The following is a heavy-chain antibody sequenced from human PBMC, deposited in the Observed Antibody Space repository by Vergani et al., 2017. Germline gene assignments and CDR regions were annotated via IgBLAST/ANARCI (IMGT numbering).Heavy chain of an antibody. Sequence: EVELVQSGPEMRKPGESLQISCKGSEYSFGNYWIGWVRQMPGKGLEWMGIIYPADSDTRYSPSVQGQVTISADKSISTACLQRDTLKASDTALCYCARHTTYTDYWGQGGLVIVSS. CDR2: IYPADSDT. J-gene: IGHJ4*02. CDR3: ARHTTYTDY. D-gene: IGHD1-1*01. CDR1: EYSFGNYW. V-gene: IGHV5-51*01.